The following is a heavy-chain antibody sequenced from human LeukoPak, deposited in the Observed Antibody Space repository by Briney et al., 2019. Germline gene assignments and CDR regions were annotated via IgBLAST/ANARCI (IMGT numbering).Heavy chain of an antibody. V-gene: IGHV1-2*02. Sequence: ASVKVSCKASGYTFTGYYMHWARQAPGQGLEWMGWINPNSGGTNYAQKFQGRVTMTRDTSISTAYMELSRLRPDDTAVYYCARERWEPHDAFDIWGQGTMVTVSS. CDR2: INPNSGGT. CDR1: GYTFTGYY. D-gene: IGHD1-26*01. J-gene: IGHJ3*02. CDR3: ARERWEPHDAFDI.